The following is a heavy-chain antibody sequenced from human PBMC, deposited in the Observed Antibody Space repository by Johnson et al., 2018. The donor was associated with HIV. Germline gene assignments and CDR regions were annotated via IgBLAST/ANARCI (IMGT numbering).Heavy chain of an antibody. CDR3: ARGKGAAVGLDAFDI. J-gene: IGHJ3*02. D-gene: IGHD6-13*01. V-gene: IGHV3-20*04. CDR2: INWNGGST. Sequence: VQLVESGGGEVRPGGSLRLSCAASGFTFEDYGMSWVRQAPGQGLEWVSSINWNGGSTGYVDSMQGRFTISRDNARNSLYLQMNSMRAEDTALYYCARGKGAAVGLDAFDIWGQGTMVTVSS. CDR1: GFTFEDYG.